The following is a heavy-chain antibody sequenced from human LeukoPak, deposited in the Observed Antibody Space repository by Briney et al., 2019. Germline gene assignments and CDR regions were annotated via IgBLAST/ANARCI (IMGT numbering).Heavy chain of an antibody. CDR3: ARVGDSRVYYFDY. D-gene: IGHD3-22*01. CDR2: INHSGST. V-gene: IGHV4-34*01. Sequence: SETLSLTCAVYGGSFSGYYWSWIRQPPGKGLEWIGEINHSGSTNYNPSLKSRVTISVDTSKNQFSLKLSSATAADTAVYYCARVGDSRVYYFDYWGQGTLVTVSS. CDR1: GGSFSGYY. J-gene: IGHJ4*02.